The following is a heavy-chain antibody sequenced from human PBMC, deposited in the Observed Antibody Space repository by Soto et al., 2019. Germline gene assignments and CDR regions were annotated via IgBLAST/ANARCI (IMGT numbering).Heavy chain of an antibody. CDR1: GFTFSSYA. Sequence: PGGSLRLSCAASGFTFSSYAMSWVRQAPGKGLEWVSTIGGSGISTHYADSVKGRFTISRDNSKNTLYLQMNSLRAEDTAIYFCAGTKYASHWGQGTLVTVSS. CDR3: AGTKYASH. CDR2: IGGSGIST. V-gene: IGHV3-23*01. D-gene: IGHD1-1*01. J-gene: IGHJ4*02.